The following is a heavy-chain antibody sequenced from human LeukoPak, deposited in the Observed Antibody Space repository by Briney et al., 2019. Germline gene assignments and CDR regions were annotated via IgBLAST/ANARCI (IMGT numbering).Heavy chain of an antibody. J-gene: IGHJ4*02. Sequence: GGSLRLSCAASGFTFDDYAMHWVRQAPGKGLEWVSGISWNSGSIGYTDSVKGRFTISRDNAKNSLYLQMNSLRAEDTALYYCAKPGGVLWFGELLESPFDYWGQGTLVTVSS. D-gene: IGHD3-10*01. CDR2: ISWNSGSI. CDR3: AKPGGVLWFGELLESPFDY. CDR1: GFTFDDYA. V-gene: IGHV3-9*01.